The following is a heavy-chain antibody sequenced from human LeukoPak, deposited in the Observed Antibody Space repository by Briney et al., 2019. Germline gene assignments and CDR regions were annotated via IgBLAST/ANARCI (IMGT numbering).Heavy chain of an antibody. J-gene: IGHJ4*02. CDR1: GYTFTSYD. V-gene: IGHV1-8*01. CDR2: MNPNSGNT. Sequence: GASVKVSCKASGYTFTSYDINWVRQATGQGLEWMGWMNPNSGNTGYAQKFQGRVTMTRNTSISTAYMELSSLRSEDTAVYYCAREDSSSSPGVYDYWGQGTLVTVSS. CDR3: AREDSSSSPGVYDY. D-gene: IGHD6-6*01.